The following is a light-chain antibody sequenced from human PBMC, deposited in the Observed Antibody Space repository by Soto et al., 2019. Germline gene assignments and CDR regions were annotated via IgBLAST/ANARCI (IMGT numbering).Light chain of an antibody. J-gene: IGLJ1*01. Sequence: QSVLTQHPSASDTRGQTGSISCSGSNSNIASNTVNWYQHLPGTAPKLLIYYNNQRPSGVPDRFSGSKSGTSASLAISGLQSEDESDYYCAAWDDTLKRYVFGTGTKVTVL. CDR3: AAWDDTLKRYV. CDR1: NSNIASNT. V-gene: IGLV1-44*01. CDR2: YNN.